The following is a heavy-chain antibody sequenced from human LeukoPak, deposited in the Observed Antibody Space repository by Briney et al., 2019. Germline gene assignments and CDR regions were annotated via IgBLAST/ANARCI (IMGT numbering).Heavy chain of an antibody. CDR1: GFSFSGYW. V-gene: IGHV3-74*01. CDR2: INGDGSTT. CDR3: VRGGLMGATDY. J-gene: IGHJ4*02. D-gene: IGHD1-26*01. Sequence: PGGSLRLSRAPSGFSFSGYWKHWVRQAPGKGLVWMSYINGDGSTTNHADFAEGRFTISRDNAKNTLYLQMNSLRVEDTAVYYCVRGGLMGATDYWGQGTLVTVSS.